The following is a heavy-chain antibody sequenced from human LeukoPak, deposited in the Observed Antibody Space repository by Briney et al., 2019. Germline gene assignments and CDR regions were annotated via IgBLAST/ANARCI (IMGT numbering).Heavy chain of an antibody. CDR1: GGSISSGGYY. CDR3: VNSQWLAQFDY. CDR2: IYHSGST. Sequence: SETLSLTCTVSGGSISSGGYYWSWIRQPPGKGLEWIGYIYHSGSTYYNPSLKSRVTISVDRSKNQFSLRLSSVTAADTAVYYCVNSQWLAQFDYWGQGTLGTVSS. D-gene: IGHD6-19*01. J-gene: IGHJ4*02. V-gene: IGHV4-30-2*01.